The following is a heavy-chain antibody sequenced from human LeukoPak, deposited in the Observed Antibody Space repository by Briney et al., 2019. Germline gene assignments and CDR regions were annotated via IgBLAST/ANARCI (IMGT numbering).Heavy chain of an antibody. Sequence: PGGSLRLSCAASGFTFSSYSMNWVRQAPGKGLEWVSSISSSSSYIYYADSVKGRFTISRDNAKNSLYLQMNSLRAEDTAVYYCARHELGYCSSTSCYIFDYWGQGTLVTVSS. V-gene: IGHV3-21*01. J-gene: IGHJ4*02. CDR3: ARHELGYCSSTSCYIFDY. CDR1: GFTFSSYS. CDR2: ISSSSSYI. D-gene: IGHD2-2*02.